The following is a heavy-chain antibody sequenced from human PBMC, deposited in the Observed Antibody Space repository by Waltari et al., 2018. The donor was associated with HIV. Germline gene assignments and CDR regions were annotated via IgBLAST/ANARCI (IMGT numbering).Heavy chain of an antibody. CDR2: IIPFFGTG. D-gene: IGHD5-12*01. CDR3: ARGRDGSSARSSFDY. CDR1: GATFRNSG. Sequence: VPLVQTGAEVKKPGSSVKDSCKASGATFRNSGISWVRPAPAPGLEWVGQAPGQGLEWMGNIIPFFGTGNYAQKFQGRVTITADQSTSTAYMELSSLRSEDTAYYYCARGRDGSSARSSFDYWGQGTLVTVSS. V-gene: IGHV1-69*18. J-gene: IGHJ4*02.